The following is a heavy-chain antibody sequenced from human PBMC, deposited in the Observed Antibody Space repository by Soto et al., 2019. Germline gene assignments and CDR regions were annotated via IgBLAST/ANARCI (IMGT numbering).Heavy chain of an antibody. CDR3: ARDTNGLHY. CDR2: ISGSGGNT. J-gene: IGHJ4*02. Sequence: PGGSLRLSCAASGFTFSSYAMSWVRQAPGKGLEWVSAISGSGGNTYYADSVKGRFTVSRDNAKNTMYLQMNSLTADDTAVYYCARDTNGLHYWGQGTLVTVSS. D-gene: IGHD2-8*01. V-gene: IGHV3-23*01. CDR1: GFTFSSYA.